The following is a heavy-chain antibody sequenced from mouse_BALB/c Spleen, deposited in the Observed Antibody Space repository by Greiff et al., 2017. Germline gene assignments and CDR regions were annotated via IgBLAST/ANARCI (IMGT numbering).Heavy chain of an antibody. J-gene: IGHJ2*01. CDR2: IYPGSGST. V-gene: IGHV1S22*01. CDR3: TRGNSYYFDY. Sequence: LQQPGSELVRPGASVKLSCKASGYTFTSYWMHWVKQRHGQGLEWIGNIYPGSGSTNYDEKFKSKGTLTVDTSSSTAYMHLSSLTSEDSAVYYCTRGNSYYFDYWGQGTTLTVSS. CDR1: GYTFTSYW.